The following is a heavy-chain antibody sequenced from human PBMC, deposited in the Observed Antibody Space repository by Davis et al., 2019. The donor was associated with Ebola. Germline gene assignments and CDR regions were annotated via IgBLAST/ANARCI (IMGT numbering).Heavy chain of an antibody. Sequence: GESLKISCAASGFTFSNYWMSWVRQAPGKGLEWVANIKQDGSEKYYVDSVKGRFTISRDNAKNSVYLQMNSLRAEDTAIYYCAKDFGGPVDSWGQGTLVIVSS. CDR2: IKQDGSEK. J-gene: IGHJ4*02. D-gene: IGHD3-3*01. V-gene: IGHV3-7*03. CDR1: GFTFSNYW. CDR3: AKDFGGPVDS.